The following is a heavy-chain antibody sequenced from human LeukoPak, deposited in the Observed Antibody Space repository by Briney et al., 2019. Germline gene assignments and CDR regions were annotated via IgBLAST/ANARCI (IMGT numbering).Heavy chain of an antibody. CDR1: GFTFGNYA. Sequence: PGGSLRLSCAASGFTFGNYAMNWVRQAPGEGLEWVSGITDSGDNTYYADSVKGRFAISRDNSKNTLYLYMNSLRADDTAVYYCAKVDCGDSGCRRFDLWGRGTVLTVSS. V-gene: IGHV3-23*01. D-gene: IGHD2-21*01. CDR3: AKVDCGDSGCRRFDL. CDR2: ITDSGDNT. J-gene: IGHJ2*01.